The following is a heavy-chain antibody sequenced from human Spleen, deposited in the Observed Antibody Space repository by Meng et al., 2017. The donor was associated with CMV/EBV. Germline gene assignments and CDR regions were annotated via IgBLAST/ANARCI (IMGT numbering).Heavy chain of an antibody. D-gene: IGHD2-2*01. V-gene: IGHV3-23*01. CDR1: GFTFSSYA. CDR3: ARDPRVKSYVVVPAASDY. Sequence: GGSLRLSCAASGFTFSSYAMSWVRQAPGQGLEWVSAMSGSGNYRNYADSVKGRFTISRDNSKNTLYLQMNSLRAEDTAVYYCARDPRVKSYVVVPAASDYWGQGTMVTVSS. J-gene: IGHJ4*02. CDR2: MSGSGNYR.